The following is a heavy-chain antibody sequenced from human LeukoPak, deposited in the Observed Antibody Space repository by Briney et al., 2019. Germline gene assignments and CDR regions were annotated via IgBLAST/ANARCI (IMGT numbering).Heavy chain of an antibody. D-gene: IGHD3-16*01. Sequence: TGGSLRLSCGASGFTLKTYHMKWVRQAPGKGVEWLSGITWGGSVIYYADCVKGRFTIYRDNARNSVFVEMSGQTVDHTAVYYCARKRLADLADDTSFGRTPFDYWGQGTLVIVSS. V-gene: IGHV3-48*03. CDR2: ITWGGSVI. J-gene: IGHJ4*02. CDR3: ARKRLADLADDTSFGRTPFDY. CDR1: GFTLKTYH.